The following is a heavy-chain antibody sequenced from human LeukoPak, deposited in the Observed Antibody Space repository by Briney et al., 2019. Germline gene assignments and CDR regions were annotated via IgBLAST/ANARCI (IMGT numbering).Heavy chain of an antibody. V-gene: IGHV4-59*08. J-gene: IGHJ6*02. CDR3: ARHTPEKRRNGLDV. CDR2: VYYTGST. CDR1: GGSISTYY. Sequence: SETLSLTCTVSGGSISTYYWSWIRQPPGKGLEWIGYVYYTGSTNYNPSLKSRVTISVDTSKNQFSLKLSSVTAADTAVYYCARHTPEKRRNGLDVWGQGTTVTVSS.